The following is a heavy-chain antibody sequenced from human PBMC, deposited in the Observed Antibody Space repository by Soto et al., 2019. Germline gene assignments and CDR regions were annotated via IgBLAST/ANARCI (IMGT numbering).Heavy chain of an antibody. J-gene: IGHJ3*02. CDR1: GFTFSYYA. CDR2: ISYDGSNK. CDR3: VRDPGYSSSWVSALDI. V-gene: IGHV3-30-3*01. D-gene: IGHD6-13*01. Sequence: PGGSLRLSCAASGFTFSYYAMHWVRQAPGKGLEWVSFISYDGSNKYYADSVKGRFTISRDNSKNTLYLQMNSLRAEDTAVYYCVRDPGYSSSWVSALDIWGQGTMVTVSS.